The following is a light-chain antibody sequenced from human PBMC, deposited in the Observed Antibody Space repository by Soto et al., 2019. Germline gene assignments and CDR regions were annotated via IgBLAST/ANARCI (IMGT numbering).Light chain of an antibody. V-gene: IGKV1-33*01. CDR3: QQYDNIPFT. Sequence: DIQMTQSPSSLSASVGDRVTITCQASQDISNYLNWYQQKPGKAPKLLIYDASNLETGVPSRFSGSGSGTDFTFTISSMQTAAIAKYYCQQYDNIPFTFGQGTRLESK. J-gene: IGKJ5*01. CDR2: DAS. CDR1: QDISNY.